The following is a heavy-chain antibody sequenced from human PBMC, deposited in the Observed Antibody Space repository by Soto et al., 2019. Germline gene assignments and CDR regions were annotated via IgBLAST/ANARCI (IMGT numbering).Heavy chain of an antibody. CDR1: GYTFSGYA. V-gene: IGHV1-3*04. Sequence: ASVKVSCKASGYTFSGYAMHWVRLAPGQRLEWMGWIYTGNGNPKYSQQFQGRVTITRDTSASTAYMELSSLRFEDTAVYYCARSGSYHSVYYDYWGQGTLVTVSS. D-gene: IGHD1-26*01. CDR2: IYTGNGNP. J-gene: IGHJ4*02. CDR3: ARSGSYHSVYYDY.